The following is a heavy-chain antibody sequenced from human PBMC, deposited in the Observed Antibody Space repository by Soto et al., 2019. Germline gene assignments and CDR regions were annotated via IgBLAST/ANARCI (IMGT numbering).Heavy chain of an antibody. CDR1: GLTFSSNA. CDR2: INGNGGNT. V-gene: IGHV3-23*01. Sequence: GGSLRLSCAASGLTFSSNAMSWVRQAPGKGLEWVSSINGNGGNTNYADSVKGRFTISRDNSKSTLYLQMNSLRAEDTAVYYCAKLNNNDSDYWGQGTLVTVSS. D-gene: IGHD1-20*01. J-gene: IGHJ4*02. CDR3: AKLNNNDSDY.